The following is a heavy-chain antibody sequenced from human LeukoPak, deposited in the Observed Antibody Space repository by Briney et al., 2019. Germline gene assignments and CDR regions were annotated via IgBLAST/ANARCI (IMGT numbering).Heavy chain of an antibody. V-gene: IGHV1-8*01. CDR2: MNPNSSNT. CDR3: ARGFMITFGGVYFDY. D-gene: IGHD3-16*01. CDR1: GYTFTSYD. Sequence: ASVKVSCKASGYTFTSYDINWVRQATGQGLEWMGWMNPNSSNTGYAQKFQGRVTMTRNTSISTAYMELSSLRSEDTAVYYCARGFMITFGGVYFDYWGQGTLVTVSS. J-gene: IGHJ4*02.